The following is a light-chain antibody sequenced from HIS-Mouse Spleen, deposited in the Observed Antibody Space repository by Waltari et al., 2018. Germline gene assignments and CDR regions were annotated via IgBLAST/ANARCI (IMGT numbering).Light chain of an antibody. V-gene: IGLV2-14*03. CDR2: DVS. CDR3: SSYTSSSTEV. Sequence: QSALTQPASVSGSPGQSITISCTGTSSDVGCYNYVSCYQQHPGKAPKLMIYDVSNRPSGVSNRFSGSKSGNTASLTISGLQAEDEADYYCSSYTSSSTEVFGGGTKLTVL. J-gene: IGLJ2*01. CDR1: SSDVGCYNY.